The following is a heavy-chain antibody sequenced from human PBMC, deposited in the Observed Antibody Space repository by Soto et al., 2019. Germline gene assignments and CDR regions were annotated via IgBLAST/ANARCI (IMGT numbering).Heavy chain of an antibody. J-gene: IGHJ4*02. Sequence: GGSLRLSCAASGFTFTRYSMNWVRQAPGKGLEWVSSISSTTNYIYYGDSMKGRFTISRDNAKNSLYLEMNSLGAEDTAVYYCARESEDLTSNFDYWGQGTLDTVSS. CDR1: GFTFTRYS. V-gene: IGHV3-21*06. CDR2: ISSTTNYI. CDR3: ARESEDLTSNFDY.